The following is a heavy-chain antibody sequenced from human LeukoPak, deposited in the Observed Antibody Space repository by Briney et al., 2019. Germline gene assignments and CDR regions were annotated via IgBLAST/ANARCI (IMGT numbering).Heavy chain of an antibody. CDR2: IYYSGST. V-gene: IGHV4-59*11. CDR1: GGSISSHY. Sequence: PSETLSLTCTVSGGSISSHYWSWIRQPPGKGLEWIGYIYYSGSTNYNPSLKSRVTISVDTSKNQFSLKLSSVTAADTAVYYCARGHINWNYWGQGTLVTVSS. CDR3: ARGHINWNY. D-gene: IGHD1-20*01. J-gene: IGHJ4*02.